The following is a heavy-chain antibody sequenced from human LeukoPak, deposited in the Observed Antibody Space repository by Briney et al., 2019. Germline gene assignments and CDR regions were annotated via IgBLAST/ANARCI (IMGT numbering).Heavy chain of an antibody. CDR1: GFTFSSYG. J-gene: IGHJ3*02. V-gene: IGHV3-33*01. D-gene: IGHD4-17*01. CDR2: IWHDGSNK. Sequence: GGSLRLSCAASGFTFSSYGMHWVRQAPGKGLEWVAVIWHDGSNKYYADSVKGRFTISRDNSKNTLYLQMNSLRAEDTAVYYCARGGDYGDAFDIWGQGTMVTVSS. CDR3: ARGGDYGDAFDI.